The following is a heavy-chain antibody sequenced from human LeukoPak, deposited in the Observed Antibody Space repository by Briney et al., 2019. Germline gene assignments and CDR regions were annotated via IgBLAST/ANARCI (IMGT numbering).Heavy chain of an antibody. CDR1: GYTFTGYY. CDR2: ISPNSGGT. D-gene: IGHD2-21*02. CDR3: ARSKGDSLDY. J-gene: IGHJ4*02. V-gene: IGHV1-2*02. Sequence: ASVKVSCKASGYTFTGYYMHWVRQAPGQGLEWMGWISPNSGGTNYEQKFQGRVTMTRDTSISTAYMELSRLRSDDTAVYYCARSKGDSLDYWGQGTLVTVYS.